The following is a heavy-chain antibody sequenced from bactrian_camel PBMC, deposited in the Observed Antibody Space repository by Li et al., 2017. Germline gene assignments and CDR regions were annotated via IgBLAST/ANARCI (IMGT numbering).Heavy chain of an antibody. V-gene: IGHV3S53*01. CDR1: SARIFNTNS. Sequence: HVQLVESGGDSVQAGGSLRLSCTCSSARIFNTNSMAWFRQAPGKEWEGVAAIDQHGVIDYSDSVKGRFTISKDDAKSTLYLQLNNLTIEDTAMYYCTRGSWRNGVRGQGTQVTVS. CDR3: TRGSWRNGV. J-gene: IGHJ4*01. CDR2: IDQHGVI. D-gene: IGHD5*01.